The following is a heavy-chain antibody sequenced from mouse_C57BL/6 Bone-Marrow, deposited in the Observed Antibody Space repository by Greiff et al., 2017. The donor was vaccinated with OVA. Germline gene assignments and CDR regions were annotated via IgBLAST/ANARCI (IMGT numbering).Heavy chain of an antibody. J-gene: IGHJ3*01. CDR1: GYTFTSYW. Sequence: QVHVKQPGAELVKPGASVKVSCKASGYTFTSYWMHWVKQRPGQGLEWIGEIDPSDSYTNYNQKFKGKSTLTVDKSSSTAYMQLSSLTSEDSAVYYCARGTYYGNRWFAYWGQGTLVTVSA. CDR2: IDPSDSYT. CDR3: ARGTYYGNRWFAY. V-gene: IGHV1-69*01. D-gene: IGHD2-10*01.